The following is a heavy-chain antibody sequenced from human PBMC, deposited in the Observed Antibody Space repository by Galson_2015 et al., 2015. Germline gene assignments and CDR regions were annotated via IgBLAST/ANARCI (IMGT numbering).Heavy chain of an antibody. CDR3: VKGGILAAGFEY. CDR2: ISNSGAAI. D-gene: IGHD6-13*01. V-gene: IGHV3-23*01. J-gene: IGHJ4*02. CDR1: GLTFSSHG. Sequence: LRLSCAASGLTFSSHGMAWVRQAPGKGLEWVSAISNSGAAIFYADSVKGRFTISRDNSKSTLFLHMSSLRAEDTAVYYCVKGGILAAGFEYWGQGTLVTVSS.